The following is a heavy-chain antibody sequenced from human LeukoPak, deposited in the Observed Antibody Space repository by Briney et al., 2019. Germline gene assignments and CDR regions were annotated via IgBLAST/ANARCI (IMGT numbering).Heavy chain of an antibody. CDR3: TTGGDYYDGGDY. J-gene: IGHJ4*02. D-gene: IGHD3-22*01. Sequence: PGGSLGLSCAASGFTFSNAWMSWVRQAPGKGLEWVGRIKSKTDGGTTDYAAPVEGRFTISRDDSKNTLYLQMNSLKTEDTAVYYCTTGGDYYDGGDYWGQGTLVTVSS. CDR1: GFTFSNAW. CDR2: IKSKTDGGTT. V-gene: IGHV3-15*01.